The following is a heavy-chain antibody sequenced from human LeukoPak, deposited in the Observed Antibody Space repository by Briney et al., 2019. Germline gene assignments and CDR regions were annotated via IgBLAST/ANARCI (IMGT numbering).Heavy chain of an antibody. D-gene: IGHD2-2*01. V-gene: IGHV3-23*01. CDR1: GFTFTNYA. Sequence: GGSLRLSCAASGFTFTNYAMNWVRQAPGKGVEWVSIISDSGANTYYADSVKGRFTISRDNSKNTLYLQLNSLRADETALYYCVNRGYCTTASCTYAFDIWGQGTMVTVSS. CDR3: VNRGYCTTASCTYAFDI. J-gene: IGHJ3*02. CDR2: ISDSGANT.